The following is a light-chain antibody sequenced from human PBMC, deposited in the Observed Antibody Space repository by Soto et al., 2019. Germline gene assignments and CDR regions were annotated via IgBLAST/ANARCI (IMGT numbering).Light chain of an antibody. CDR2: EVS. V-gene: IGLV2-14*03. CDR3: ISYTGSSASYV. Sequence: QSVLTQPASVSGSPGQSITISCTGTGSDVGGYNYVSWYQQRPGKAPKLLIYEVSHRPSGVASRLSGSKSGNTASLTISGLQAEDEADYYCISYTGSSASYVFGTGTKVTVL. J-gene: IGLJ1*01. CDR1: GSDVGGYNY.